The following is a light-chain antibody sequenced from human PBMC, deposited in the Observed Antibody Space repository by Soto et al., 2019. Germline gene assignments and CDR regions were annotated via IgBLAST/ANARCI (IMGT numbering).Light chain of an antibody. CDR2: DVS. CDR1: SSDVGGYNY. V-gene: IGLV2-14*01. Sequence: QSALTQPASVSGSPGQSITISCTGTSSDVGGYNYVSWYQQHPGKAPKLMIYDVSNRPSGVSNRFSGSKSGNTASLTISGLQAEDEADYYCSSYTRSSTRVFGGGTTLTVL. J-gene: IGLJ2*01. CDR3: SSYTRSSTRV.